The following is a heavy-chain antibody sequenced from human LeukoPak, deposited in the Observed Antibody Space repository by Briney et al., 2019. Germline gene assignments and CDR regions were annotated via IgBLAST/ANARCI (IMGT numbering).Heavy chain of an antibody. CDR3: ARDPRNYHDSSGSGNWYFDL. V-gene: IGHV3-30*04. CDR2: ISYDGGNK. Sequence: LPGGSLRLSCAASGFTFSNYAMHWVRRAPGKGLGWVALISYDGGNKYYADSVKGRFTISRDNSKNTLYLQMNSLRPEDTAVFYCARDPRNYHDSSGSGNWYFDLWGRGTLVTVSS. D-gene: IGHD3-22*01. J-gene: IGHJ2*01. CDR1: GFTFSNYA.